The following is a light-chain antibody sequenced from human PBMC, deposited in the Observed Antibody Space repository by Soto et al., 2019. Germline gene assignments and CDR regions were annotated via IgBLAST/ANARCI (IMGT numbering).Light chain of an antibody. CDR2: EVS. V-gene: IGLV2-23*02. CDR1: SSDVGSYNL. CDR3: CSYAGSRSWV. Sequence: QSALTQPASVSGSPGQSITISCTGTSSDVGSYNLVSWYQQHTGKAPKLMIYEVSKRPTGVSNRFAGCKSGNTASPPISGLQAEDEADYDSCSYAGSRSWVFGGGTKRTGL. J-gene: IGLJ3*02.